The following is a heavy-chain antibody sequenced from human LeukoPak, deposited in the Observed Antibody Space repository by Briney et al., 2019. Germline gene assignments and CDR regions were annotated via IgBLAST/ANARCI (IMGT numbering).Heavy chain of an antibody. CDR2: SSAYNGNT. CDR1: GYTFPNYG. J-gene: IGHJ4*02. D-gene: IGHD1-1*01. V-gene: IGHV1-18*01. CDR3: ARARGRSLITTIDY. Sequence: ASVEVSCHASGYTFPNYGISWVRQAPGQGLESMGWSSAYNGNTNHAQKLQGRVTITTDTSTSTAYMALRSLRSDDTAVYYCARARGRSLITTIDYWGQGTLVTVSS.